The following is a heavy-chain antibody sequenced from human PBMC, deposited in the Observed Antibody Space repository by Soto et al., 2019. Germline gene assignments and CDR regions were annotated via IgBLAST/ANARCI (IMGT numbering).Heavy chain of an antibody. J-gene: IGHJ5*02. D-gene: IGHD3-22*01. V-gene: IGHV1-2*02. CDR2: IDPKSGDT. Sequence: ASMKVSCKASEYSFTGHYLHWVRQAPGQGLAWMGWIDPKSGDTKYAPKFQDRVTMTRDTSISRAYMDLSSLRYDDTAVYYCAIDYDKSGYYYFVPWGQGTLVSVYS. CDR3: AIDYDKSGYYYFVP. CDR1: EYSFTGHY.